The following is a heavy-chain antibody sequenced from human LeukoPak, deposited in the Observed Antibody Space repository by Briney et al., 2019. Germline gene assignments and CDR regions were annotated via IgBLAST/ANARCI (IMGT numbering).Heavy chain of an antibody. D-gene: IGHD3-22*01. Sequence: ASVKVSCKASGYTFTGYYMHWVRQAPGQGLEWMGWINPNSGGTNYAQKFQGRVTMTRDTSISTAYMELSSLRSEDTAVYYCARDAGNYYDSSGYTPGWFDPWGQGTLVTVSS. CDR3: ARDAGNYYDSSGYTPGWFDP. CDR1: GYTFTGYY. V-gene: IGHV1-2*02. CDR2: INPNSGGT. J-gene: IGHJ5*02.